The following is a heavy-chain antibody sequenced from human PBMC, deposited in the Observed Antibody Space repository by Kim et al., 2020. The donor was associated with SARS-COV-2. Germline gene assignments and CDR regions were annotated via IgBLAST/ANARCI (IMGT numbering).Heavy chain of an antibody. D-gene: IGHD3-22*01. Sequence: DPVKGRFTISRDNAKNSLYLQMNSLRAEDTAVYYCARGSNYDSSGYYFHYWGQGTLVTVSS. J-gene: IGHJ4*02. V-gene: IGHV3-11*05. CDR3: ARGSNYDSSGYYFHY.